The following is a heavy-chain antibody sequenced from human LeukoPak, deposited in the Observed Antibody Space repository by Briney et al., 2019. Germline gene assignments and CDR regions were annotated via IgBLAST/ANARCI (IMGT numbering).Heavy chain of an antibody. CDR3: AKDLVASSGNWFDP. Sequence: GGSLSLSCAASGFSFSSYAMSWVRQAPGKWMGWVSAISGSGGSTYYAYSVKGRFTISRDNSKNTLYLQMNSLRAEDTAVYYCAKDLVASSGNWFDPCGQGTLVTVSS. CDR1: GFSFSSYA. D-gene: IGHD2-15*01. CDR2: ISGSGGST. J-gene: IGHJ5*02. V-gene: IGHV3-23*01.